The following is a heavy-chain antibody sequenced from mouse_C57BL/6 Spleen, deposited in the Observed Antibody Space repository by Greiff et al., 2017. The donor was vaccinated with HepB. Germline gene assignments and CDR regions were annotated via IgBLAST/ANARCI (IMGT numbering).Heavy chain of an antibody. J-gene: IGHJ1*03. CDR3: ARSNWDWYFDV. Sequence: EVMLVESGGGLVQPGGSLSLSCAASGFTFTDYYMSWVRQPPGKALEWLGCIRNKANGYTTDYSASVKGRFTISIDNSQSVLYLQMNALSAEDSASYCCARSNWDWYFDVWGTGTTVTVSS. V-gene: IGHV7-3*01. D-gene: IGHD4-1*01. CDR1: GFTFTDYY. CDR2: IRNKANGYTT.